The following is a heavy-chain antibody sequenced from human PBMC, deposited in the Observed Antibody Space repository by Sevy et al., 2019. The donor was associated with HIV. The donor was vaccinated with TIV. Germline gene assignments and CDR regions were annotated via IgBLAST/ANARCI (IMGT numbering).Heavy chain of an antibody. CDR1: GGSITSLY. Sequence: SETLSLTCTVSGGSITSLYWNWIRQPPGKGLKWIANIYYNGHINYNPSLKSRVTLSFDTSKNQFSLRLSSLTAADTAMYYCAGENAWGRGYSWGQGTLVTVSS. CDR3: AGENAWGRGYS. J-gene: IGHJ4*02. CDR2: IYYNGHI. D-gene: IGHD1-26*01. V-gene: IGHV4-59*08.